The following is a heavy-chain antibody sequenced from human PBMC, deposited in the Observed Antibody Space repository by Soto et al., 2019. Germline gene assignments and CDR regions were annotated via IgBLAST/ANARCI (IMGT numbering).Heavy chain of an antibody. CDR3: AREFVGGRVSTVTTLPYYYYYGMDV. CDR1: GGTFSSYA. Sequence: GASVKVSCKASGGTFSSYAISWVRRAPGQGLEWMGGIIPIFGTANYAQKFQGRVTITADESTSTAYMELSSLRSEDTAVYYCAREFVGGRVSTVTTLPYYYYYGMDVWGQGTTVTVSS. V-gene: IGHV1-69*13. CDR2: IIPIFGTA. D-gene: IGHD4-4*01. J-gene: IGHJ6*02.